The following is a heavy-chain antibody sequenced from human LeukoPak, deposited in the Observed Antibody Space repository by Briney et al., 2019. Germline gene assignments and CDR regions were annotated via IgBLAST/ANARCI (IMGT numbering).Heavy chain of an antibody. J-gene: IGHJ6*02. CDR3: AREDSRGYPSYYYYGMDV. CDR1: GGSISTYY. CDR2: VYYSGST. V-gene: IGHV4-59*01. Sequence: NPSETLSLTCTVSGGSISTYYWSWIRQPPGKGLEWIGYVYYSGSTNYNPSLKSRVTISVDTSKNQFSLKLSSVTAADTAVYYCAREDSRGYPSYYYYGMDVWGQGTTVTVSS. D-gene: IGHD3-22*01.